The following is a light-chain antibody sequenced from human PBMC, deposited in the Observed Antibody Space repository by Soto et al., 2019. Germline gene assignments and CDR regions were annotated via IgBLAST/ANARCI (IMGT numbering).Light chain of an antibody. CDR2: GAS. CDR3: QQYGSSPET. CDR1: QSVSSN. Sequence: LTQSPATLSVSPGERATLSCRASQSVSSNLAWYQQKPGQAPRLLIYGASSRATGIPDRFSGSGSGTDFTLTISRLEPEDFAVYYCQQYGSSPETFGQGTKVDI. V-gene: IGKV3-20*01. J-gene: IGKJ1*01.